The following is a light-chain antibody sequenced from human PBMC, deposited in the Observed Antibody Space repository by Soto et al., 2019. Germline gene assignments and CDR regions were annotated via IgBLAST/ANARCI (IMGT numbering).Light chain of an antibody. Sequence: QSALTQPASVSGSPGQSITISCTGTSSDVGGYNYVSWYQQHPGKAPKLMIYDVSNRPSGVSNRFSGSKSGNSASLPISGLQAEDDADYYCSSYTSSSPNVFGTGTKLTVL. CDR3: SSYTSSSPNV. V-gene: IGLV2-14*03. CDR1: SSDVGGYNY. J-gene: IGLJ1*01. CDR2: DVS.